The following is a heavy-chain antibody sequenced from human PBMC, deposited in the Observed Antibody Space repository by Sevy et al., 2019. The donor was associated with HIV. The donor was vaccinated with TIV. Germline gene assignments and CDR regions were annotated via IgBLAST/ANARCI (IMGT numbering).Heavy chain of an antibody. CDR2: IYYNGHI. V-gene: IGHV4-59*08. CDR3: AGENAWGRGYS. J-gene: IGHJ4*02. D-gene: IGHD1-26*01. CDR1: GGSFTSLY. Sequence: SETLSLTCTVSGGSFTSLYWNWIRQPLGKGLEWIANIYYNGHINYNPSLKSRVTLSLDTSKNQFSLRLRSVTAADTAMYYCAGENAWGRGYSWGQGTLVTVSS.